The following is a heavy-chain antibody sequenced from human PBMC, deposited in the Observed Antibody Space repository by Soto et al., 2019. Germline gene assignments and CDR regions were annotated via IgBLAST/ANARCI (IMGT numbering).Heavy chain of an antibody. D-gene: IGHD3-10*01. V-gene: IGHV1-69*13. CDR3: ARSLRITMVRGVIPPGGYYYGMDV. CDR2: IIPIFGTA. Sequence: SVKVSCKASGGTFSSYAISWVRQAPGQGLEWMGGIIPIFGTANYAQKFQGRVTITADESTSTAYMELSSLRSEDTAVYYCARSLRITMVRGVIPPGGYYYGMDVWGQGTTVTVSS. J-gene: IGHJ6*02. CDR1: GGTFSSYA.